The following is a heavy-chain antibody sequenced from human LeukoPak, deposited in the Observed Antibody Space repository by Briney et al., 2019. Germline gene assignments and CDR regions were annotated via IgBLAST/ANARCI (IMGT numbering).Heavy chain of an antibody. CDR3: ARGRGYYDSSGLGAFDI. Sequence: PSETLSLTCTVSGGSISSYYWSWIRQPPGKGLEWIGYIYYSGSTNYNPSLKSRVTISVDTSKNQFSLKLSSVTAADTAVYYCARGRGYYDSSGLGAFDIWGQGTVVTVSS. CDR1: GGSISSYY. CDR2: IYYSGST. D-gene: IGHD3-22*01. J-gene: IGHJ3*02. V-gene: IGHV4-59*01.